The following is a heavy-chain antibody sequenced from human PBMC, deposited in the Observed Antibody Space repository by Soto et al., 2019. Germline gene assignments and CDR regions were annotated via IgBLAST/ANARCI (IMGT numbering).Heavy chain of an antibody. CDR1: GYTFTGYY. J-gene: IGHJ4*02. Sequence: ASVKVSCKASGYTFTGYYMHWVRQAPGQGLEWMGWINPNSGGTNYAQKFQGRVTMTRDTSISTAYMELSRLRSDDTAVYYCARMYCTNGVCYTAFDYWGQGTLVTVSS. D-gene: IGHD2-8*01. CDR2: INPNSGGT. V-gene: IGHV1-2*02. CDR3: ARMYCTNGVCYTAFDY.